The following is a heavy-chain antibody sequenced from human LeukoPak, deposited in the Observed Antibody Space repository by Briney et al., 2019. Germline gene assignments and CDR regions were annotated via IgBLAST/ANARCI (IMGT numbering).Heavy chain of an antibody. Sequence: GGSLRLSCVASGFTFSNYAMSWVRQAPGKGLEWHSAISGGGGSTNYADSVKGRFTISRDNAKNTVYLQMNSLRDVDTAVYYCAKHRGAIAMIRGVTIPFDPWGQGTLVTVSS. V-gene: IGHV3-23*01. CDR1: GFTFSNYA. CDR3: AKHRGAIAMIRGVTIPFDP. D-gene: IGHD3-10*01. J-gene: IGHJ5*02. CDR2: ISGGGGST.